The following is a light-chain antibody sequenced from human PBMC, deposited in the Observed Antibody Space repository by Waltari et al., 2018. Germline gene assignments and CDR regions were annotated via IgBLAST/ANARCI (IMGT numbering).Light chain of an antibody. CDR1: SSDGGGYNY. CDR2: DVT. V-gene: IGLV2-11*01. J-gene: IGLJ2*01. Sequence: QSALTQPRSVSGSPGQSVAFACTGTSSDGGGYNYVSWYQQHPGKAPKLMIFDVTKRPSGVPDRFSGSKSGSTASLTISGLQAEDEADYYCCSYAGRYTSVVFGGGTKLTVL. CDR3: CSYAGRYTSVV.